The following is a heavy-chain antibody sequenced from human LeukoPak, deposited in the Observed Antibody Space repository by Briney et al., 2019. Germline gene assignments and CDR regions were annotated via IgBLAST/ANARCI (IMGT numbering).Heavy chain of an antibody. CDR1: GGSFSGYY. CDR2: INHSGST. D-gene: IGHD3-9*01. CDR3: ARAYFDWRIDY. V-gene: IGHV4-34*01. J-gene: IGHJ4*02. Sequence: SGTLSLTCAVYGGSFSGYYWSWIRQPPGKGLEWIGEINHSGSTNYNPSLKSRVTISVDTSKNQFSLKLSSVTAADTAVYYCARAYFDWRIDYWGQGTLVTVSS.